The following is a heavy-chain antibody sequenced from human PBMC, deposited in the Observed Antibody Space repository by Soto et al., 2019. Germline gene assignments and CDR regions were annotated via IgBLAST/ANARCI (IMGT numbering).Heavy chain of an antibody. Sequence: SETLSLTCTVSGGSISSGGYYWSWIRQHPGKGLEWIGYIYYSGSTYYNPSLKSRVTISVDTSKNQFSLKLSSVTAADTAVYYCARHIVVVPAATNWFDPWGQGTLVTSPQ. CDR1: GGSISSGGYY. CDR2: IYYSGST. CDR3: ARHIVVVPAATNWFDP. J-gene: IGHJ5*02. V-gene: IGHV4-31*03. D-gene: IGHD2-2*01.